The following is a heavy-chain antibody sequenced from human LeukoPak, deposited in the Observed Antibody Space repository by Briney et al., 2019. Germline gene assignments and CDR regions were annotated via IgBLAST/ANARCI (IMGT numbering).Heavy chain of an antibody. V-gene: IGHV4-59*08. CDR3: ARHRGSGSPYFDY. J-gene: IGHJ4*02. D-gene: IGHD3-10*01. CDR2: IYSSGST. Sequence: SETLSLTCTVSGDCINNYYWSWIRQSPGKGLEWIGYIYSSGSTKYNPSLKSRVTLSVDTSKNQFSLKLSSVTAADTAVYYCARHRGSGSPYFDYWGQGTLVTVSS. CDR1: GDCINNYY.